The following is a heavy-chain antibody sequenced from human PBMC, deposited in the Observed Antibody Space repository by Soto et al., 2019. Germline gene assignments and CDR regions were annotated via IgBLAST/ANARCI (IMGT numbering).Heavy chain of an antibody. CDR2: IIPIFGTA. D-gene: IGHD3-3*01. J-gene: IGHJ5*02. Sequence: QVQLVQSGAEVKKPGSSVKVSCKASGGTFSSYAISWVRQAPGQGLEWMGGIIPIFGTANYAQKFQGRVTITADESTSTADMELSSLRSEDTAVYYCARAPYYDFWSGSPNWFDPWGQGTLVTVSS. CDR1: GGTFSSYA. V-gene: IGHV1-69*01. CDR3: ARAPYYDFWSGSPNWFDP.